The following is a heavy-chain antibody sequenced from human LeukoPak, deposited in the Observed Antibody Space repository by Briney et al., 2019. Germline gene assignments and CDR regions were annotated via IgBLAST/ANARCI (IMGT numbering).Heavy chain of an antibody. CDR3: ARRAYCGGDCYSPTFGYFDL. Sequence: SETLSLTCTVSGGSISSYYWSWIRQPPGKGLEWIGYIYYSGSSNYNPSLKSRVTMSVDTSNNQFSLKLSSVTAADTAVYYCARRAYCGGDCYSPTFGYFDLWGRGTLVTVSS. CDR1: GGSISSYY. V-gene: IGHV4-59*08. J-gene: IGHJ2*01. CDR2: IYYSGSS. D-gene: IGHD2-21*02.